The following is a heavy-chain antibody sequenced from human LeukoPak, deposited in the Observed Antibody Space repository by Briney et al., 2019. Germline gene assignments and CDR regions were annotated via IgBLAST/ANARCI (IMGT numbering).Heavy chain of an antibody. D-gene: IGHD6-6*01. CDR1: GGSISSYY. J-gene: IGHJ3*02. CDR3: ARRRGQLVGYDAFDI. V-gene: IGHV4-34*01. CDR2: INHSGST. Sequence: SETLSLTCTVSGGSISSYYWSWIRQPPGKGLEWIGEINHSGSTNYNPSLKSRVTISVDTSKNQFSLKLSSVTAADTAVYYCARRRGQLVGYDAFDIWGQGTMVTVSS.